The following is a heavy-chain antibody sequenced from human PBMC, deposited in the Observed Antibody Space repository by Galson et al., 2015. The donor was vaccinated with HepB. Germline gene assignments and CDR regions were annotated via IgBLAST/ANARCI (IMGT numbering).Heavy chain of an antibody. CDR3: ARDLDDYGGNSGAFDI. Sequence: SLRLSCAASGFTFSGYAMHWVRQAPGKGLEWVAVIWFDGSNKYCVDSVKGRFTISRDNSKNTLYLQMNSLRAEDTAVYYCARDLDDYGGNSGAFDIWGQGTMVTVS. CDR1: GFTFSGYA. D-gene: IGHD4-23*01. J-gene: IGHJ3*02. CDR2: IWFDGSNK. V-gene: IGHV3-33*01.